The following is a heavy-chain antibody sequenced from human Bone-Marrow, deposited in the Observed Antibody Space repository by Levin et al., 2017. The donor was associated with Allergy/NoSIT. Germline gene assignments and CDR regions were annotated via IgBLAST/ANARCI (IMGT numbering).Heavy chain of an antibody. CDR3: ARCRDGGYCNGGSGY. V-gene: IGHV3-7*01. CDR2: IKQDGSET. Sequence: GGSLRLSCAASGFTFRNYWMSWVRQAPGKGLEWVANIKQDGSETYYVDSVKGRFTISRDNAKNSLYLQMNSLRAEDTAVYYCARCRDGGYCNGGSGYWGQGTLVTVSS. D-gene: IGHD2-15*01. J-gene: IGHJ4*02. CDR1: GFTFRNYW.